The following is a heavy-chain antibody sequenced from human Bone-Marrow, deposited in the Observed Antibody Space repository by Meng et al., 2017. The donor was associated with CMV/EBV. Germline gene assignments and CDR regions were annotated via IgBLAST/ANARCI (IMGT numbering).Heavy chain of an antibody. CDR2: IFSNDEK. D-gene: IGHD3-22*01. V-gene: IGHV2-26*01. J-gene: IGHJ3*02. CDR1: GFSLSNARMG. CDR3: ARTTYYYDSRDAFDI. Sequence: SGPTLVKPTETLTLTCTVSGFSLSNARMGVGWIRQPPGKALEWLAHIFSNDEKSYSTSLKSRLTISKDTSKSQVVLTMTNMDPVDTATYYCARTTYYYDSRDAFDIWGQGTMVTVSS.